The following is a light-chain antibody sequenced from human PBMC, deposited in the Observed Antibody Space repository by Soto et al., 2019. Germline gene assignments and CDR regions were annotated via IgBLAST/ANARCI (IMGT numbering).Light chain of an antibody. J-gene: IGLJ3*02. CDR1: SGHSSYI. Sequence: QSVLTQSSSASASLGSSVKLTCTLSSGHSSYIIAWHQQQAGKAPRYLMKVEGSGTYNKGSGVPDRFSGSSSGADRHLIISNLQSEDEADYYCETWDSNTWVFGGGTQLTVL. CDR3: ETWDSNTWV. CDR2: VEGSGTY. V-gene: IGLV4-60*03.